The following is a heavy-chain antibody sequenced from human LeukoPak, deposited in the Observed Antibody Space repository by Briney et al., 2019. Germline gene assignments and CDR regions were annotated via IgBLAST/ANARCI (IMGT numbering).Heavy chain of an antibody. CDR3: ARVHYDFWSGQPDY. V-gene: IGHV1-2*02. D-gene: IGHD3-3*01. J-gene: IGHJ4*02. Sequence: ASVKVSCKASGYTFTGYYMHWVRQAPGQGLEWMGWINPNSGGTNYAQKFQGRVTMTRDTSISTAYMELSRLRSDDKAVYYCARVHYDFWSGQPDYWGQGTLVTVSS. CDR2: INPNSGGT. CDR1: GYTFTGYY.